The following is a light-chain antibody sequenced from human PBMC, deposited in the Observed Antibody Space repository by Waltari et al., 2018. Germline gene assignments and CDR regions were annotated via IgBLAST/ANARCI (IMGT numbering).Light chain of an antibody. CDR3: SSFTSSTTGI. V-gene: IGLV2-14*03. J-gene: IGLJ2*01. Sequence: SALTQPDSVSGSPGQSITISCSGVSSDSGAYNYVSWYRRHPGEAPKVIIYDVSNRPSGVSNRCSGSQSGSTASLTISGLQPEDEAVYYCSSFTSSTTGIFGGGTKLTVL. CDR1: SSDSGAYNY. CDR2: DVS.